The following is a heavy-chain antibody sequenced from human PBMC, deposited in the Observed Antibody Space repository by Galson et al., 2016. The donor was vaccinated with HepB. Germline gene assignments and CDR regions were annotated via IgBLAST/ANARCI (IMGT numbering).Heavy chain of an antibody. Sequence: SLRLSCAASGFRFDYIGMGWLRQAPGKGLEWVANIKEDGSETFYTDPVKGRFSISRDNAKNSVYLQMNSLRAEDTAVYYCLAFGYWGQGTLVTVSS. J-gene: IGHJ4*02. V-gene: IGHV3-7*01. CDR2: IKEDGSET. D-gene: IGHD3-10*01. CDR1: GFRFDYIG. CDR3: LAFGY.